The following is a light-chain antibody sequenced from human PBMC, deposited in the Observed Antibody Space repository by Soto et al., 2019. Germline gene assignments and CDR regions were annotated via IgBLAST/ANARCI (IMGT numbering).Light chain of an antibody. Sequence: IVLTQYTGTLSLKPGDRAPLPCRASQSISSTYLAWYQQKPGQAPRLLIHDVYNRATGIPDRFSGSGSGTDFTLTISRLEPEDFALYYCQQYGGSPETFCQGAKVDI. V-gene: IGKV3-20*01. CDR1: QSISSTY. J-gene: IGKJ1*01. CDR2: DVY. CDR3: QQYGGSPET.